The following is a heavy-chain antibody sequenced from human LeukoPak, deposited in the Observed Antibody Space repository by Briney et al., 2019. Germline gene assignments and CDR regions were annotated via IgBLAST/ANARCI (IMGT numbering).Heavy chain of an antibody. CDR3: AKDLELSEVAVAGCGY. CDR2: IRYDGSNK. Sequence: GGSMRLSCAASGFTFSSYGMHWVRQAPGKGLEWVAFIRYDGSNKYYADSVKGRFTISRDNSKNTLYLQMNSLRAEDTAVYYCAKDLELSEVAVAGCGYWGQGTLVTVSS. V-gene: IGHV3-30*02. J-gene: IGHJ4*02. D-gene: IGHD6-19*01. CDR1: GFTFSSYG.